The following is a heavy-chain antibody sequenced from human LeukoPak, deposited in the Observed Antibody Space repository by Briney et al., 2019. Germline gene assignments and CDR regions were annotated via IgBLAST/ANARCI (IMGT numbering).Heavy chain of an antibody. CDR1: GSSFTSYW. CDR2: IFPADSDT. J-gene: IGHJ4*02. D-gene: IGHD3-22*01. Sequence: GESLKISCQVSGSSFTSYWIAWVRQLPGKGLELMGIIFPADSDTKYSPSFQGQVTISDDKSITTAYLQLNSLKATDTAMYYCARRAFDSSTYYYWSYFDYWGQGTLVTVSS. CDR3: ARRAFDSSTYYYWSYFDY. V-gene: IGHV5-51*01.